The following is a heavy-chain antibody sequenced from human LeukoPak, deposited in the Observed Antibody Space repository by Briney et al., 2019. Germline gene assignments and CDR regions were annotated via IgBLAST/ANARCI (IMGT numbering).Heavy chain of an antibody. Sequence: GGSLRLSCAASGFTFSTQTINWVRKAPGKGLEWVSSISSNSTYRYYADSVKGRFTIPRDNAKNSLFLQMNSLRAEDTAVYYCATDPPYSRSGLYFDYWGQGTLVTVSS. J-gene: IGHJ4*02. D-gene: IGHD6-13*01. CDR2: ISSNSTYR. V-gene: IGHV3-21*06. CDR1: GFTFSTQT. CDR3: ATDPPYSRSGLYFDY.